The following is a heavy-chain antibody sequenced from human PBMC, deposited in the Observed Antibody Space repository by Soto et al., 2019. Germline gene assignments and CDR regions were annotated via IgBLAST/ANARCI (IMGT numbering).Heavy chain of an antibody. Sequence: EVQLVESGGGLVKPGGSLRLSCAASGFTFSSYSMNWVRQAPGKGLEWVSSISSSSSYIYYADSVKGRFTISRDNAKNSLYPQMNSLRAEDTAVYYCASDSSGYYYYYFGMDVWGQGTTVTVSS. J-gene: IGHJ6*02. V-gene: IGHV3-21*01. CDR2: ISSSSSYI. CDR1: GFTFSSYS. D-gene: IGHD3-22*01. CDR3: ASDSSGYYYYYFGMDV.